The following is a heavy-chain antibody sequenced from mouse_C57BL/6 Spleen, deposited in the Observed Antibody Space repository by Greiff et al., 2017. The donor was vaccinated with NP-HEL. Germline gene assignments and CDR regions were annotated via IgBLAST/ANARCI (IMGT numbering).Heavy chain of an antibody. Sequence: EVQLQQSGPELVKPGASVKISCKASGYTFTDYYMNWVKQSHGKSLEWIGDINPNNGGTSYNQKFKGKATLTVDKSSSTAYMELRSLTSEDSAVYYGARRGDYDVGAMDSWGQGTSVTVSS. V-gene: IGHV1-26*01. D-gene: IGHD2-4*01. CDR3: ARRGDYDVGAMDS. CDR1: GYTFTDYY. J-gene: IGHJ4*01. CDR2: INPNNGGT.